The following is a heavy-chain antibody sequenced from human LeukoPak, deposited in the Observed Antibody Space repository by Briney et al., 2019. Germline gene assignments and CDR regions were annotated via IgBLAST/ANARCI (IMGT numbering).Heavy chain of an antibody. CDR3: ARVIAFRGYMDV. CDR1: GFTFSSYN. Sequence: PGGSLRLSCAASGFTFSSYNMNWVRQAPGKGRERVSSISSSSYIYYSDSVKGRLTISRDNSKNTLYLQMNSLRAEDTAVYYCARVIAFRGYMDVWGKGTTVTVSS. CDR2: ISSSSYI. D-gene: IGHD3-16*02. J-gene: IGHJ6*03. V-gene: IGHV3-21*01.